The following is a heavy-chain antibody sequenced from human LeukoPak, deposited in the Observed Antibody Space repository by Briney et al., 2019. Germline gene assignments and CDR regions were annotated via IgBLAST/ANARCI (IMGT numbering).Heavy chain of an antibody. CDR1: GGSISSYY. Sequence: PSETLSLTCTVSGGSISSYYWSWIRQPPGKGLEWIGYIYYSGGTNHNPSLKSRVTISVDTSKNQFSLKLSFVTAADTAVYYCATLTYCSGGSCFPKYFQHWGQGTLVAVSS. CDR2: IYYSGGT. J-gene: IGHJ1*01. V-gene: IGHV4-59*08. CDR3: ATLTYCSGGSCFPKYFQH. D-gene: IGHD2-15*01.